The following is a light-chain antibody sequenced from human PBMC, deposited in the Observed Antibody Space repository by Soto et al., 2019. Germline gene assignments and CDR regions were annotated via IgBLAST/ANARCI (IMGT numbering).Light chain of an antibody. V-gene: IGKV3-11*01. CDR2: DAS. CDR1: QSVSNY. CDR3: QQRSNSIT. Sequence: EIVLTQSPATLSLSPGERATLSCRASQSVSNYLAWYQQKFGQAPRLLIYDASNRATGIPVRFSGSGSGTDFTLTISSLEPEDFALYYCQQRSNSITFGQVTRLEIK. J-gene: IGKJ5*01.